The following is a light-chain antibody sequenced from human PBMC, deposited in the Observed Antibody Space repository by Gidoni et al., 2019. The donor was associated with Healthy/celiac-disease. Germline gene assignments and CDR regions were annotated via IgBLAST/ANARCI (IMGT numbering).Light chain of an antibody. J-gene: IGKJ5*01. CDR3: QQYNSYPIT. Sequence: IQMTQSPSTLCASVGDRVTIHCRASQSISSWLAWYQQKPGKAPKLLIYDASSLESGVPSRFSGSGSGTEFTLTISSLQPDDFATYYCQQYNSYPITFGQGTRLEIK. V-gene: IGKV1-5*01. CDR1: QSISSW. CDR2: DAS.